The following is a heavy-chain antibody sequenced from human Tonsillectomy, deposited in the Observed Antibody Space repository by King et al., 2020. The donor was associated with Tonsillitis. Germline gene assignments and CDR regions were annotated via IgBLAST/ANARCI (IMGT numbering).Heavy chain of an antibody. Sequence: VQLVESGGGLVQPGGSLRLSCEASGITLRNYWMTWVRQAPGKAVEWGATIMPDGRQKYYVDSVKGRFTISRADAKNSLSLQMNGLRAEDTALYYCGVVYWGQGTLVTVSS. CDR2: IMPDGRQK. D-gene: IGHD2-15*01. CDR3: GVVY. CDR1: GITLRNYW. V-gene: IGHV3-7*01. J-gene: IGHJ4*02.